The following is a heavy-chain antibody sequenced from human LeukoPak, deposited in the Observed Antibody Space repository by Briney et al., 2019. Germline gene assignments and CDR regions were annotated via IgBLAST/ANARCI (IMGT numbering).Heavy chain of an antibody. D-gene: IGHD5-18*01. CDR1: GLTFSTYG. CDR2: ISSSGSTI. J-gene: IGHJ4*02. Sequence: GGSLRLSCAASGLTFSTYGMYWVRQAPGKGLEWVSYISSSGSTIYYADSVKGRFTISRDNAKNSLYLQMNSLRAEDTAVYYCARVGLIQLWLREGYYFDYWGQGTLVTVSS. V-gene: IGHV3-48*03. CDR3: ARVGLIQLWLREGYYFDY.